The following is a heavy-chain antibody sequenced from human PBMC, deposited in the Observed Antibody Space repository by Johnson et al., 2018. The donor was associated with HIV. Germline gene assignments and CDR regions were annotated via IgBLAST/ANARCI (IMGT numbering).Heavy chain of an antibody. J-gene: IGHJ3*02. Sequence: VQLVESRGVLVQPGRSLRLSCAASGFSFSNAWMNWVRQAPGKGLEWVGRIKSKTDGGTTDYAAPVKGRFTISRDDSKNTLYLQMNSLKTEDTAVYYCTTAFPREGESSGWFQDAFDIWGQGTMVTVSS. V-gene: IGHV3-15*01. CDR2: IKSKTDGGTT. CDR3: TTAFPREGESSGWFQDAFDI. CDR1: GFSFSNAW. D-gene: IGHD6-19*01.